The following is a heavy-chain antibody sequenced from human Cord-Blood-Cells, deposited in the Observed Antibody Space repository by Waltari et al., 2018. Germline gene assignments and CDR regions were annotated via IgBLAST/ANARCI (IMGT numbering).Heavy chain of an antibody. J-gene: IGHJ4*02. D-gene: IGHD4-4*01. CDR1: GYSISSGYY. CDR2: IYHSGRT. CDR3: ARDTVTTPFDY. V-gene: IGHV4-38-2*02. Sequence: QVQLQESGPGLVKPSETLSLTCAVSGYSISSGYYWGWIRQPPGKGLEWIGSIYHSGRTYYNPSLKSRVTISVDTSKNQFSLKLSSVTAADTAVYYCARDTVTTPFDYWGQGTLVTVSS.